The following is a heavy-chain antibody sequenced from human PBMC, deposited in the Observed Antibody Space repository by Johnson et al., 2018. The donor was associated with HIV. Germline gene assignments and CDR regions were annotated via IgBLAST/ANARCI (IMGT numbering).Heavy chain of an antibody. V-gene: IGHV3-11*04. CDR2: IGRSGSTF. J-gene: IGHJ3*02. D-gene: IGHD6-6*01. CDR1: GFILSDYY. CDR3: ARFEYSSSSDPVEDEVNAFDI. Sequence: GFILSDYYMSWIRQAPGKGLEWVSYIGRSGSTFYYADSAKGRFTISRDNAKNSLYLQMNSLRVEDTAVYYCARFEYSSSSDPVEDEVNAFDIWGQGTMVTVSS.